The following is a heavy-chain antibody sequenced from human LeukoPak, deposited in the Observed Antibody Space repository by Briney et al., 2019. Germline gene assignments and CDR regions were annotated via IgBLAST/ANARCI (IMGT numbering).Heavy chain of an antibody. V-gene: IGHV1-46*01. Sequence: ASVKVSCKASGYTFTSYYMHWVRQAPGQGLEWMGIINPSGGSTSYAQKFRGRVTMTRDTSTSTVYMELSSLRSEDTAVYYCARDRYYYDSSGYQPLDYWGQGTLVTVSS. CDR3: ARDRYYYDSSGYQPLDY. CDR1: GYTFTSYY. CDR2: INPSGGST. J-gene: IGHJ4*02. D-gene: IGHD3-22*01.